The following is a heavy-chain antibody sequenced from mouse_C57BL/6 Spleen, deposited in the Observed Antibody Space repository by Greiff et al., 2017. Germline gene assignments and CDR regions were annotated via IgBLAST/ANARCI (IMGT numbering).Heavy chain of an antibody. D-gene: IGHD2-1*01. CDR1: GYTFTDYY. CDR3: ARGYYGNYGVYYFYY. CDR2: IYPGSGNT. V-gene: IGHV1-76*01. Sequence: QVQLKESGAELVRPGASVKLSCKASGYTFTDYYINWVKQRPGQGLEWIARIYPGSGNTYYNEKFKGKATLTAEKSSSTAYMQLSSLTSEDSAVYFCARGYYGNYGVYYFYYWGQGTTLTVSS. J-gene: IGHJ2*01.